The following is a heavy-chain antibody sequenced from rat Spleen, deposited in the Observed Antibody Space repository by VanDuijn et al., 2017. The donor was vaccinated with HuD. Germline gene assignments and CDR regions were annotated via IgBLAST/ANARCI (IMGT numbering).Heavy chain of an antibody. J-gene: IGHJ4*01. V-gene: IGHV5-25*01. CDR3: TRTAAISRGYVMDA. CDR1: GFTFSNYG. Sequence: EVQLVESGGGLVQPGRSMKLSCAASGFTFSNYGMAWVRQAPKKGLEWVATITSGGRNTYYPDSVKGRFTISRDNAKSTLYLQMNSLRSEDTATYYCTRTAAISRGYVMDAWGQGASVTVSS. CDR2: ITSGGRNT. D-gene: IGHD1-2*01.